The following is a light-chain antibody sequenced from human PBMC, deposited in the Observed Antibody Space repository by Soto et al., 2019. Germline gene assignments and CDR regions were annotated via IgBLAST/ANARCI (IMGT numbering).Light chain of an antibody. J-gene: IGLJ1*01. CDR3: SSYTSSSTPLV. CDR1: STDVGAYNY. CDR2: EVS. Sequence: QSALTQPASVSESPGQSITISCTGTSTDVGAYNYVSWYQKYPGKAPKLMIYEVSNRPSGVSNRFSGSKSGNTASLTISGLQAEDEADYYCSSYTSSSTPLVFGTGTKLTVL. V-gene: IGLV2-14*01.